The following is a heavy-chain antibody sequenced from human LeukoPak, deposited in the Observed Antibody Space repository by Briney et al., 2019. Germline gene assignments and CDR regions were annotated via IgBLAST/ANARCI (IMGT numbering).Heavy chain of an antibody. CDR1: GFKFSSYS. V-gene: IGHV3-21*01. CDR2: ISSSSSYI. Sequence: GGSLRLSCAASGFKFSSYSMKWVRQAPGKGLEWVSFISSSSSYIYYADSLKGRFTISRDNAKNSLYLQMNSLRAEDTAVYYCARVTPPLTFDIWGQGTMVTVSS. D-gene: IGHD2-15*01. CDR3: ARVTPPLTFDI. J-gene: IGHJ3*02.